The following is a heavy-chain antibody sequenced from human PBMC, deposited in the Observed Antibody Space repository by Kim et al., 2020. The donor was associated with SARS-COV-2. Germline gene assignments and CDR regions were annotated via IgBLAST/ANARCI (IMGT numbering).Heavy chain of an antibody. CDR3: ARGAEISSSWYGGLYYYGMDV. J-gene: IGHJ6*02. CDR2: IYYSGST. D-gene: IGHD6-13*01. V-gene: IGHV4-31*03. Sequence: SETLSLTCTVSGGSISSGGYDWSWIRQHPGKGLEWIGYIYYSGSTYYNPSLKSRVTISVDTSKNQFSLKLSSATAADTAVYYCARGAEISSSWYGGLYYYGMDVWGQGTTVTVSS. CDR1: GGSISSGGYD.